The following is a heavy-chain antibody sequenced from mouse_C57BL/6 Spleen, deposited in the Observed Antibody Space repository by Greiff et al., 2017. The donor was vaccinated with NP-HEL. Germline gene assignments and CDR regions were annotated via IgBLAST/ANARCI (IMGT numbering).Heavy chain of an antibody. CDR3: ARPYYYGSSFFAY. V-gene: IGHV1-82*01. D-gene: IGHD1-1*01. CDR2: IYPGDGDT. J-gene: IGHJ3*01. CDR1: GYAFSSSW. Sequence: VQLQQSGPELVKPGASVKISCKASGYAFSSSWMNWVKQRPGKGLEWIGRIYPGDGDTNYNGKFKGKATLTADKSSSTAYMQLSSLTSEDSAVYFCARPYYYGSSFFAYWGQRTLVTVSA.